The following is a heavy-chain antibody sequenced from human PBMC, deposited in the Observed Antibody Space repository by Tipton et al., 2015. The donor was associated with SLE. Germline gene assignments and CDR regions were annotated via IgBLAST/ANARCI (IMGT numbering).Heavy chain of an antibody. V-gene: IGHV5-51*03. Sequence: VQLVQSGAEVKKPGESLRISCKGSGYSFSSYWIAWVRQMPGKGLEWMGIIYPGDSDTRYSPSFQGQVTFSVDKSIITTYLQWSSPKASDTAVYYCARSSSRNIMPVDAFDIWGQGTMVTVSS. J-gene: IGHJ3*02. CDR1: GYSFSSYW. D-gene: IGHD2/OR15-2a*01. CDR3: ARSSSRNIMPVDAFDI. CDR2: IYPGDSDT.